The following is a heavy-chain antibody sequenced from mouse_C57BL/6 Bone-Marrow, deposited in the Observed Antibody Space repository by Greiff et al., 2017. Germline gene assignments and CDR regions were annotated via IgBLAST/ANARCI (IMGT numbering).Heavy chain of an antibody. D-gene: IGHD2-1*01. CDR3: ARSFYYNPFAY. V-gene: IGHV8-12*01. CDR1: GFSLSTSGMG. CDR2: IYWDDDK. Sequence: QVTLKVSGPGLLQSSQTLSLTCSFSGFSLSTSGMGVSWIRQPSGKGLEWLAHIYWDDDKRYNPSLKSRLTISKDTSRNQVFLKITSVDTADTATYYCARSFYYNPFAYWGQGTLVTVSA. J-gene: IGHJ3*01.